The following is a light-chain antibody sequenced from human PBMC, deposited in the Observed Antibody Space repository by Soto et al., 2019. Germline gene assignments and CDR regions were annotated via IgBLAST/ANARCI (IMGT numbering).Light chain of an antibody. V-gene: IGLV2-11*01. CDR1: SSDVGGYNY. Sequence: QSALTQPRAVSGSPGQSGTISCTGTSSDVGGYNYVSWYQQHPGKAPKLMIYDVSQRPSGVPDRFSGSKSGNTASLTITGLQAEDEADYYCCSYAGSYTYVFGTGTKVTVL. CDR2: DVS. CDR3: CSYAGSYTYV. J-gene: IGLJ1*01.